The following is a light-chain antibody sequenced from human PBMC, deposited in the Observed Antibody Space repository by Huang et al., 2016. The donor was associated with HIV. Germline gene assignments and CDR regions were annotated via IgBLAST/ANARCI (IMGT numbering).Light chain of an antibody. J-gene: IGKJ2*01. Sequence: EVVLTQSPATLSLSPGERDTLSCRASQGGSRSFAWYQQKAGQAPRLLIYAASVRATGIPARFSGSASGTDFTLNISSLEPEDFAVYYCQQRRNWPPYTFGQGTKLEIK. CDR3: QQRRNWPPYT. CDR2: AAS. CDR1: QGGSRS. V-gene: IGKV3-11*01.